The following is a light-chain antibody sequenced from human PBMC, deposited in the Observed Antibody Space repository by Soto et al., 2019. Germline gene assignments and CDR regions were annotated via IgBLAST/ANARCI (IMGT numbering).Light chain of an antibody. CDR3: QQRSNWLIT. Sequence: EIVLTQSPAIMSLSPGESASLSCRASQSVSDYLAWYQQKPGQAPRLLIYDASNRATGIPARFSGSGSGTDFTLTISSLEPEDFAVYYCQQRSNWLITFGQGTRLEIK. J-gene: IGKJ5*01. CDR2: DAS. V-gene: IGKV3-11*01. CDR1: QSVSDY.